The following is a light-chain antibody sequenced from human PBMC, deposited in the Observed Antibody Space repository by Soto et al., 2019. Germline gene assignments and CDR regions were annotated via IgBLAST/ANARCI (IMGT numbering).Light chain of an antibody. Sequence: EIVLTQSPATLSLSPGERATLSCRASQSASSYLAWYQQKPGQAPRLLIYDASNRATGIPARFSGSGSGTDFTLTISSLEPEDFAVYYCQQRSNWPLRYTFGQGTKLEIK. V-gene: IGKV3-11*01. CDR2: DAS. J-gene: IGKJ2*01. CDR1: QSASSY. CDR3: QQRSNWPLRYT.